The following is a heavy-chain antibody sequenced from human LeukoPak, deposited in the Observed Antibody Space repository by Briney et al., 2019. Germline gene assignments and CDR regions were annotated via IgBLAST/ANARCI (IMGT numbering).Heavy chain of an antibody. CDR2: ITRSSSSI. V-gene: IGHV3-21*03. J-gene: IGHJ3*01. CDR1: GFSFSTYS. CDR3: VSELYFSDSSGL. D-gene: IGHD3-22*01. Sequence: GGSLRLSCAASGFSFSTYSMSWVRQAPGKGLEWVSAITRSSSSIYYADSVKGRFTISRDNAKKSVYLQMNSLRAEDTAVYYCVSELYFSDSSGLWGPGTMVTASS.